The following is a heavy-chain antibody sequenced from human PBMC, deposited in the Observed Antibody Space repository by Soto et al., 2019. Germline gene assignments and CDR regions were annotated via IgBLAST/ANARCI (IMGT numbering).Heavy chain of an antibody. J-gene: IGHJ6*02. CDR3: AIGSQQLGYYYYAMYV. CDR1: GYTFTSYG. V-gene: IGHV1-18*04. CDR2: TSGYNGNT. D-gene: IGHD6-13*01. Sequence: QVQLVQSGAEVKKPGASVKVSCKSSGYTFTSYGISWVRQAPGQGLKWMGWTSGYNGNTNHAQKLQGRVTMTTDTSTSRAYMELRILRVDDTAVYCCAIGSQQLGYYYYAMYVWGQGTTVTVS.